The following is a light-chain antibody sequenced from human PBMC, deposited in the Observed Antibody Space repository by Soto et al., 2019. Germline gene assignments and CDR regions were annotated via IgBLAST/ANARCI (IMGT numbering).Light chain of an antibody. CDR3: QQYGRSPWT. CDR1: QSLSRSN. CDR2: GAS. V-gene: IGKV3-20*01. Sequence: EIVLTQSPGSLSLSPGERATLSCRASQSLSRSNLAWYQQKPGQAPRLLIYGASSRATGIPDRFSGSGSGTDFTLTISSLEPEDFAVYYCQQYGRSPWTFGQGTKVDIK. J-gene: IGKJ1*01.